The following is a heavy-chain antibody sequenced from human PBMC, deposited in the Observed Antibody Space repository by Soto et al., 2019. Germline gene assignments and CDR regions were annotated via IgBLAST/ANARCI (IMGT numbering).Heavy chain of an antibody. Sequence: QVHLVQSGAEVRKPGASVKVSCKTSGYTFTGYYVHWVRQAPGQGLEWMGWINPNSGGTKFAQNFQGRVTMTRDTSISTAFMDLSRLRSDDTDVYYCARAGIAAAGSGEYAMDVWGQGTTVTVSS. J-gene: IGHJ6*02. CDR2: INPNSGGT. CDR1: GYTFTGYY. CDR3: ARAGIAAAGSGEYAMDV. D-gene: IGHD6-13*01. V-gene: IGHV1-2*02.